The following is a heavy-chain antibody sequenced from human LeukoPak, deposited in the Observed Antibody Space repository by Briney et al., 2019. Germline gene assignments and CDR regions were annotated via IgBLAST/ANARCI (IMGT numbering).Heavy chain of an antibody. CDR3: ARDLGYYYDSSGYSPSDY. D-gene: IGHD3-22*01. CDR1: GFTFSSYA. V-gene: IGHV3-30-3*01. J-gene: IGHJ4*02. CDR2: ISYDGSNK. Sequence: PGGSLRLSCAASGFTFSSYAMHWVRQAPGKGLEWVAVISYDGSNKYYADSVKGRFTISRDNSKNTLYLQMNSLRAEDTAVYYCARDLGYYYDSSGYSPSDYWGQGTLVTVSS.